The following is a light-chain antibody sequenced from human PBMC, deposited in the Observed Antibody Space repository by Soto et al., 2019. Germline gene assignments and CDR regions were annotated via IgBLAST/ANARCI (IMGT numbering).Light chain of an antibody. Sequence: IVLPQAPATLALSPGEKATLXXXASQSVSSYLAWYQQRPGQAPRLLIYDASNRATGVPARFSGSGSGTDFTLTISSLEPEDFAVYYCQQRSSLPPTFGQGTRLEIK. CDR3: QQRSSLPPT. V-gene: IGKV3-11*01. CDR1: QSVSSY. J-gene: IGKJ5*01. CDR2: DAS.